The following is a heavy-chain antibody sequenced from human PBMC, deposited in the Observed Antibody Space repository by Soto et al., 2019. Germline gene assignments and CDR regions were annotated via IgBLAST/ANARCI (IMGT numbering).Heavy chain of an antibody. J-gene: IGHJ6*02. CDR2: ISSSGSTI. CDR3: ARDLYDFWSGAYYYYGMDV. D-gene: IGHD3-3*01. CDR1: GFTFSSYE. Sequence: GGSLRLSCAASGFTFSSYEMNWFRQAPGKGLEWVSYISSSGSTIYYADSVKGRFTISRDNAKNSLYLQMNSLRAEDTAVYYCARDLYDFWSGAYYYYGMDVWGQGTTVTVSS. V-gene: IGHV3-48*03.